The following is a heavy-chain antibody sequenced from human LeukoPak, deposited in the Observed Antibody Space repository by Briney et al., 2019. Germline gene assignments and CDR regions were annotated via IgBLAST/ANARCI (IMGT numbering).Heavy chain of an antibody. D-gene: IGHD2-2*01. J-gene: IGHJ3*02. CDR1: GGSISSGGYY. CDR2: IYYSGST. CDR3: ARVYCSSTSCYLSAFDI. V-gene: IGHV4-31*03. Sequence: SQTLSLTCTVPGGSISSGGYYWSWIRQHPGKGLEWIGYIYYSGSTYYNPSLKSRVTISVDTSKNQFSLKLSSVTAADTAVYYCARVYCSSTSCYLSAFDIWGQGTMVTVSS.